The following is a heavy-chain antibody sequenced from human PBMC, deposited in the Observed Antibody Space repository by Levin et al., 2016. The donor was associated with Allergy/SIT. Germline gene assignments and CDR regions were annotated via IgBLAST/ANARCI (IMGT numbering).Heavy chain of an antibody. V-gene: IGHV3-53*01. CDR3: ARDCSSTSCYEWYYYYYGMDV. J-gene: IGHJ6*02. CDR1: GFTVSSNY. CDR2: IYSGGST. D-gene: IGHD2-2*01. Sequence: GESLKISCAASGFTVSSNYMSWVRQAPGKGLEWVSVIYSGGSTYYADSVKGRFTISRDNAKNSLYLQMNSLRAEDTAVYYCARDCSSTSCYEWYYYYYGMDVWGQGTTVTVSS.